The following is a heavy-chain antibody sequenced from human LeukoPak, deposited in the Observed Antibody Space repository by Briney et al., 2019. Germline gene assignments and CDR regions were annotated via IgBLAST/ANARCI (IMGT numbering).Heavy chain of an antibody. J-gene: IGHJ4*02. V-gene: IGHV4-59*01. CDR3: ARALAAAGVDY. Sequence: SETLSLTCTVSGGSISSYYWSWIRQPPGEGLGWIGYIYYSGSTNYNPSLKSRVTISVDTSKNQFSLKLSSVTAADTAVYYCARALAAAGVDYWGQGTLVTVSS. CDR2: IYYSGST. D-gene: IGHD6-13*01. CDR1: GGSISSYY.